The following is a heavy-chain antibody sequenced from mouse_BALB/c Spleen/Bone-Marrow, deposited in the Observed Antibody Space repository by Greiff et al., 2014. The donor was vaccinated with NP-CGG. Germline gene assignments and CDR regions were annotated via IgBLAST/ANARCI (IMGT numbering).Heavy chain of an antibody. Sequence: EVQLQQSGPELVKPVASVKISCKASGYTFTDYNMHWVRQSHGKSLEWIVYIYPHNGGNGYNQKFKNKATLTVDSFSSTAYMELRSLTSEDSAVYYCARSRGTTATTYYFDYWGQGTTLTVSS. V-gene: IGHV1S29*02. CDR1: GYTFTDYN. CDR2: IYPHNGGN. J-gene: IGHJ2*01. CDR3: ARSRGTTATTYYFDY. D-gene: IGHD1-2*01.